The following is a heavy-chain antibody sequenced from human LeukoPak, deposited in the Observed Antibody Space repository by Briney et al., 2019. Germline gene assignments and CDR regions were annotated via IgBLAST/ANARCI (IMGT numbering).Heavy chain of an antibody. CDR3: AKVYKPDSSGYYYLTSFFDY. CDR1: GFTFSGYA. V-gene: IGHV3-23*01. Sequence: SGGSLRLSCAASGFTFSGYAMSWVRQAPGKGLEWVSAISGSGGSTYYADSVKGRFTISRDNSKNTLYLQMNSLRAEDTAVYYCAKVYKPDSSGYYYLTSFFDYWGQGTLVTVSS. J-gene: IGHJ4*02. CDR2: ISGSGGST. D-gene: IGHD3-22*01.